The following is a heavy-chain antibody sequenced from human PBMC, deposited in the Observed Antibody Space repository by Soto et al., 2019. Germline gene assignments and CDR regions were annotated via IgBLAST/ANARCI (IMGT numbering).Heavy chain of an antibody. D-gene: IGHD3-3*01. CDR3: ARGGQDFWSGPFDY. CDR1: GYNFPTYW. J-gene: IGHJ4*02. V-gene: IGHV5-51*01. CDR2: FYPGDSDT. Sequence: GGSLKISCKGSGYNFPTYWIAWVRQMPGKGLEWMGIFYPGDSDTRYSPSFQGQVTISGDKSISTAYLQWSSLKAADTALYYCARGGQDFWSGPFDYWGRGALVTVSS.